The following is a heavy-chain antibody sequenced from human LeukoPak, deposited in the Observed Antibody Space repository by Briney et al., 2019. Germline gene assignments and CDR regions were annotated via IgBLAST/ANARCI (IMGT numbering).Heavy chain of an antibody. D-gene: IGHD5-18*01. CDR3: AKCRGYSYAFPDAFDI. J-gene: IGHJ3*02. V-gene: IGHV3-21*04. CDR1: GFTFSSYS. Sequence: PGGSLRLSCAASGFTFSSYSMNWVRQAPGKGLEWVSSISSSSSYIYYADSVKGRFTISRDNSQNTLYLQMNSLRAEDTAVYYCAKCRGYSYAFPDAFDIWGQGTVVTISS. CDR2: ISSSSSYI.